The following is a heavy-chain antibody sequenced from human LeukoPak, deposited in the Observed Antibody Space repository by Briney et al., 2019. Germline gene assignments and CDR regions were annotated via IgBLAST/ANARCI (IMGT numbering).Heavy chain of an antibody. CDR2: INHSRST. Sequence: PSETLSLTSAVYGGSFSGYYWSWIRQPPGKGLEWIGEINHSRSTNYNPSLKSRVTISVDTSKNQFSLKLSSVTAADTAVYYCARAQYRGFDPWGQGTLVTVSS. CDR3: ARAQYRGFDP. CDR1: GGSFSGYY. J-gene: IGHJ5*02. V-gene: IGHV4-34*01. D-gene: IGHD2-2*01.